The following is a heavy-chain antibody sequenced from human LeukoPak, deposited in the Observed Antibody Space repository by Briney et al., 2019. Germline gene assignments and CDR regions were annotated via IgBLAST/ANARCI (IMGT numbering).Heavy chain of an antibody. V-gene: IGHV3-23*01. J-gene: IGHJ4*02. Sequence: GGSLRLSCAASGFTFSSYWMHWVRQAPGKGLEWVSAISGSGGSTYYADSVKGRFTISRDNSKNTLYPQMNSLRAEDTAVYYCAKGELWFGVFDYWGQGTLVTVSS. D-gene: IGHD3-10*01. CDR2: ISGSGGST. CDR3: AKGELWFGVFDY. CDR1: GFTFSSYW.